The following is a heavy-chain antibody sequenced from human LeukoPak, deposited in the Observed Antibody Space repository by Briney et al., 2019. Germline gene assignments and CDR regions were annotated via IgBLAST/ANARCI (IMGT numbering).Heavy chain of an antibody. CDR2: TRNKANSYTT. CDR3: AREWEDYDSSGYYYFDY. CDR1: GFTFSDHY. V-gene: IGHV3-72*01. Sequence: GGSLRLSCAASGFTFSDHYMDCVRQAPGKGLEWVGRTRNKANSYTTEYAASVKGRFTISRDDSKNSLYLQMNSLKTEDTAVYYCAREWEDYDSSGYYYFDYWGQGTLVTVSS. J-gene: IGHJ4*02. D-gene: IGHD3-22*01.